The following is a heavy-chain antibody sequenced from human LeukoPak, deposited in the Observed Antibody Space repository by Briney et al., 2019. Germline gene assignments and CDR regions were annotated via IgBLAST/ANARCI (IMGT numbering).Heavy chain of an antibody. CDR1: GYTFTSYY. D-gene: IGHD2-15*01. Sequence: ASVKVSCKASGYTFTSYYMYWLRQAPGQGLEWMGIINPSVGTTSYAQKFRGRVIMTRDTSTSTVYMELSSLRSEDTAVYYCVSCSGGSCLYYYGMDVWGQGTTVTVSS. CDR3: VSCSGGSCLYYYGMDV. CDR2: INPSVGTT. J-gene: IGHJ6*02. V-gene: IGHV1-46*01.